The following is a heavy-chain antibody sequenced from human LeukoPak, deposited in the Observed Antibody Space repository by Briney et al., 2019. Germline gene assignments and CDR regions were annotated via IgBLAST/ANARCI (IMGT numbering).Heavy chain of an antibody. Sequence: GGSLRLSCAASGFTFSSSGMHWVRQAPGRGLEWVAFIRFDGSTKYYAQSVRGRFTISRDNSKNTLGLQMNSLRAEDTAVYYCARDFSGAGNLYYYDSSGVVDYWGQGTLVTVSS. CDR1: GFTFSSSG. J-gene: IGHJ4*02. V-gene: IGHV3-30*02. CDR3: ARDFSGAGNLYYYDSSGVVDY. D-gene: IGHD3-22*01. CDR2: IRFDGSTK.